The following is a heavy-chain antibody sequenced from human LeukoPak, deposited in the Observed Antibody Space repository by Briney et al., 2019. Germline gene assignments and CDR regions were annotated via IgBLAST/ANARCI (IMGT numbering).Heavy chain of an antibody. D-gene: IGHD6-19*01. CDR1: GGSISRSQYY. CDR3: ARHEHKAVAGDT. V-gene: IGHV4-39*01. Sequence: PSETLSLTCSVSGGSISRSQYYWGWIRQPPEKGLEWIGTIYYSGNTFYNPSLKSRLTISVDTSKNQFPLKLTSVTAADTAMYYCARHEHKAVAGDTWGQGILVIVSS. J-gene: IGHJ5*02. CDR2: IYYSGNT.